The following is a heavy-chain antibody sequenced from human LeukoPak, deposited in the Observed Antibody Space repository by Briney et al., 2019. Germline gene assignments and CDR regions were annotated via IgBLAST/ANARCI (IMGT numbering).Heavy chain of an antibody. D-gene: IGHD3-22*01. CDR2: IWYDGSNK. V-gene: IGHV3-33*01. J-gene: IGHJ4*02. CDR1: GLTFSSYG. CDR3: ARDYYGESSDPDY. Sequence: GSLRLSCAASGLTFSSYGMHWVRQAPGKGLEWVAVIWYDGSNKYYADSVKGRFTISRDNSKNTLYLQMNSLRAEDTAVYYCARDYYGESSDPDYWGQGTLVTVSS.